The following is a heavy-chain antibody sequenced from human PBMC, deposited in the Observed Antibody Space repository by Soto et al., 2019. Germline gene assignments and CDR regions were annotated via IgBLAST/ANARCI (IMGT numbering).Heavy chain of an antibody. CDR1: SDSISSYY. Sequence: QVQLQESCPGLVRPSETLSLTCTVSSDSISSYYWIWIRQSPGKGLEWIGYTDYSGNTNYNPSIKSPVTISGEQSKNQVSLRPSSLTAADTAVEYWARASGGPLYFLDYWGPGTLVTGSS. V-gene: IGHV4-59*08. D-gene: IGHD2-15*01. J-gene: IGHJ4*02. CDR3: ARASGGPLYFLDY. CDR2: TDYSGNT.